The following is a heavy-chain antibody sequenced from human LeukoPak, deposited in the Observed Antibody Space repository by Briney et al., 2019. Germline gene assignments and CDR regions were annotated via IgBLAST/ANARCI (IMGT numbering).Heavy chain of an antibody. V-gene: IGHV3-21*01. CDR1: GFTFSSYS. Sequence: PGGALRLSCAASGFTFSSYSMNGVRQAPGKGLEGVSSISSSSSYIYYADSVKGRFTISRDNAKNSLYLQMNSLRAEDTAVYYCARDYRRGGPAAIGPLDYWGQGTLVTVSS. CDR2: ISSSSSYI. D-gene: IGHD2-2*02. J-gene: IGHJ4*02. CDR3: ARDYRRGGPAAIGPLDY.